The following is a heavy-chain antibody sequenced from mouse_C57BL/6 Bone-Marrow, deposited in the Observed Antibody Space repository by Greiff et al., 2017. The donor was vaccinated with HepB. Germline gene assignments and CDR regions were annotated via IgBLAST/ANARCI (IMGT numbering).Heavy chain of an antibody. D-gene: IGHD1-1*01. J-gene: IGHJ3*01. Sequence: QVQLQQSGAELVRPGTSVKVSCKASGYAFTNYLIEWVKQRPGQGLEWIGVINPGSGGTNYNEKFKGKATLTADKSSSTAYMQLSSLTSEDSAVYFCARSNYGSSSSWFAYWGQGTLVTVSA. CDR3: ARSNYGSSSSWFAY. CDR1: GYAFTNYL. V-gene: IGHV1-54*01. CDR2: INPGSGGT.